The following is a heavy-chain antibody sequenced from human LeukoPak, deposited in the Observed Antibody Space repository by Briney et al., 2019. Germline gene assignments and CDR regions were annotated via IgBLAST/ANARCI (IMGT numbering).Heavy chain of an antibody. D-gene: IGHD3-22*01. V-gene: IGHV4-39*07. J-gene: IGHJ4*02. CDR2: IYYSGST. CDR1: GGSISSYY. CDR3: ARDKRRTYYYDSSGYPDY. Sequence: PSESLSLTCTVSGGSISSYYWGWIRQPPGEGLEWVGSIYYSGSTYYNPSLKSRVTISVDTSKNQFSLKLSSVTAADTAVYYCARDKRRTYYYDSSGYPDYWGQGTLVTVSS.